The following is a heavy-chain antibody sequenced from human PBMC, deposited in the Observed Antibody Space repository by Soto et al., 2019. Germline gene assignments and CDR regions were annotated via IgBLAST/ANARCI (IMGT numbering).Heavy chain of an antibody. Sequence: QLQLQESGSGLVKPSQTMSLTCAVSGGSISSGGYSWSWIRQPPGKGLEWIGYIYHSGSTYYTPSLKRRVTISVDRSKNQFSLKLSSVTAADTAVYYCARGARTRGYSYGYYWFDPWGQGTLVTVSS. J-gene: IGHJ5*02. CDR2: IYHSGST. V-gene: IGHV4-30-2*01. D-gene: IGHD5-18*01. CDR3: ARGARTRGYSYGYYWFDP. CDR1: GGSISSGGYS.